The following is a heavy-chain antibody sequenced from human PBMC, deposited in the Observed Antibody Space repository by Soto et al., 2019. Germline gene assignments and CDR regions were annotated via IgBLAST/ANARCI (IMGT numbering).Heavy chain of an antibody. CDR2: ISSSSSYI. J-gene: IGHJ6*02. V-gene: IGHV3-21*01. D-gene: IGHD6-13*01. CDR1: GFTFSSYS. Sequence: EVQLVESGGGLVKPGGSLRLSCAASGFTFSSYSMNWVRQAPGKGLEWVSSISSSSSYIYYADSVKGRFTISRDNAKNSLYLQMNSLRAEDTAVYYCARGGRGIAAAGNYYYGMDVWGQGTTVTVSS. CDR3: ARGGRGIAAAGNYYYGMDV.